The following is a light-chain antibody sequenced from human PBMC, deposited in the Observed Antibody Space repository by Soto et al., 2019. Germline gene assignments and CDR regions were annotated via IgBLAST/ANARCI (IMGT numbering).Light chain of an antibody. CDR1: SSDIGTYDY. V-gene: IGLV2-8*01. Sequence: QSALTQPPSASGSPGQSVTISCTGTSSDIGTYDYVSWYQHLPDKAPKLIIYEVSKRPSGVPDRFSGSKSGNTASLTISGLQAEDEADYYCCSYAGSSTVVFGGGTKLTVL. J-gene: IGLJ2*01. CDR3: CSYAGSSTVV. CDR2: EVS.